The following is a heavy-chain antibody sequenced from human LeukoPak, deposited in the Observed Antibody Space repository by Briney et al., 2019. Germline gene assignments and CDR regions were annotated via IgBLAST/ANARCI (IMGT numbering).Heavy chain of an antibody. CDR2: INPNSGGT. J-gene: IGHJ5*02. D-gene: IGHD6-19*01. CDR3: ARDRIAVAGTSNWFDP. Sequence: ASVKVSCKASGYTFTGYYMHWVRQAPGQGLEWMGWINPNSGGTNYAQKFQGRVTMTRDTSISTAYMELSRLRSDDTAVYYCARDRIAVAGTSNWFDPWGQGTLVTVSS. CDR1: GYTFTGYY. V-gene: IGHV1-2*02.